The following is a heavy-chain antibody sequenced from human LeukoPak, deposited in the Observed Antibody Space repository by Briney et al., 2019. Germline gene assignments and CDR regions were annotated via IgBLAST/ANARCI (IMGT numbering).Heavy chain of an antibody. V-gene: IGHV4-59*01. Sequence: SETLSLTCTVSGGSISSYYWSWIRQPPGKGLEWFGYVSDSGTTNYNPSLKSRVTISVDTSKIQFSLKLSSVTAADTAVYYCARVSWFPGTSYYYMDVWGKGTTVAVSS. J-gene: IGHJ6*03. CDR3: ARVSWFPGTSYYYMDV. CDR1: GGSISSYY. CDR2: VSDSGTT. D-gene: IGHD1-1*01.